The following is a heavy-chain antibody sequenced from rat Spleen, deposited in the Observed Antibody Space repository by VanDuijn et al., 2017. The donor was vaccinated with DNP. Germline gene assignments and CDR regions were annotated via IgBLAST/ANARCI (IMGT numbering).Heavy chain of an antibody. CDR3: ARSWFRYGSIRFDY. J-gene: IGHJ2*01. CDR1: GFSITSGHR. Sequence: QLQESGPGLVKPSQSLSLTCFVTGFSITSGHRWNWIRKFPGNKLEWMAYINNAGNTNYNPSLKSRISITRDTSKNQVFLQVNSVTPEDAATYYCARSWFRYGSIRFDYWGQGIMATVSS. V-gene: IGHV3-3*01. D-gene: IGHD1-2*01. CDR2: INNAGNT.